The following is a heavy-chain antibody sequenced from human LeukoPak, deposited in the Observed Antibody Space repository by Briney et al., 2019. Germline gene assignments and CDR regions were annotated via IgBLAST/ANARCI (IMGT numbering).Heavy chain of an antibody. CDR3: ARGRNYDYVWGSYRPSYYFDY. D-gene: IGHD3-16*02. CDR1: GGSISSGDYY. CDR2: IYYSGST. V-gene: IGHV4-30-4*01. J-gene: IGHJ4*02. Sequence: SETLSLTCTVSGGSISSGDYYWSWIRQPPGKGLEWIGYIYYSGSTYYNPSLKSRVTISVDTSKNQFSLKLSSVTAADTAVYYCARGRNYDYVWGSYRPSYYFDYWGQGTLVTVSS.